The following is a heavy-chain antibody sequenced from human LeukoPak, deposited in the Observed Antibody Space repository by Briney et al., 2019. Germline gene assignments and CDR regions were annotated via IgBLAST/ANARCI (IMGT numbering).Heavy chain of an antibody. V-gene: IGHV5-51*01. Sequence: GETLKISCKGSGYNFTSYWIAWVRQMPGKGLEWMGIIYPGDSDTRYSPSFQGQVTISADKSISTAYLQWSSLKASDTAMYYCARQDLAARPPEGYWGQGTLVTVSS. CDR2: IYPGDSDT. CDR3: ARQDLAARPPEGY. CDR1: GYNFTSYW. J-gene: IGHJ4*02. D-gene: IGHD6-6*01.